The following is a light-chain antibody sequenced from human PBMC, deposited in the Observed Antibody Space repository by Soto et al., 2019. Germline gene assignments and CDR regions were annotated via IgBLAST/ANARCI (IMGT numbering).Light chain of an antibody. CDR3: QQYNDWPET. CDR1: QSVGST. CDR2: DAS. V-gene: IGKV3-15*01. J-gene: IGKJ1*01. Sequence: EIVMTQSPATLSVSPGERATLSCRASQSVGSTLAWYQQKVGQAPRLLIYDASARATGIPARFSGSGSGTEFTLTISSLQSEDFAAYYCQQYNDWPETFGQGTKVEIK.